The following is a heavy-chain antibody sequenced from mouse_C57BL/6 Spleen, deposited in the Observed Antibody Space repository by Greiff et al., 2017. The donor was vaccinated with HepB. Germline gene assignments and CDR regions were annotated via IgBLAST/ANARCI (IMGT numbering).Heavy chain of an antibody. CDR1: GYAFSSSW. J-gene: IGHJ2*01. V-gene: IGHV1-82*01. CDR2: IYPGDGDT. D-gene: IGHD2-5*01. CDR3: AAIVTTSYFDY. Sequence: QVQLKESGPELVKPGASVKISCKASGYAFSSSWMNWVKQRPGKGLEWIGRIYPGDGDTNYNGKFKGKATLTADKSSSTAYMQLSSLTSEDSAVYFCAAIVTTSYFDYWGQGTTLTVSS.